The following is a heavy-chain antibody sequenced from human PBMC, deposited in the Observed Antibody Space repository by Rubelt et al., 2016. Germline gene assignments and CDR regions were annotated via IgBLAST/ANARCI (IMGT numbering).Heavy chain of an antibody. Sequence: ESRGGVVQPGKSLRLSCTVPGFVFSSYAMQWVRQAPGKGLEWLTFISFDGSHKYYAESVKGRFTISRDDSKLYLQMNSLSPDDTAVYYCARGDYGDLAWGQGTLVIVSS. CDR2: ISFDGSHK. J-gene: IGHJ5*02. CDR1: GFVFSSYA. D-gene: IGHD4-17*01. CDR3: ARGDYGDLA. V-gene: IGHV3-30*04.